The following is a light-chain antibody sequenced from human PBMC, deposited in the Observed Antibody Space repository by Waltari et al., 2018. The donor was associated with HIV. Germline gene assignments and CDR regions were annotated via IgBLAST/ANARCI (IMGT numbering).Light chain of an antibody. CDR2: TAS. J-gene: IGKJ4*01. CDR1: QSISSY. Sequence: DIQMTQSTSSLSASAGNIRTITCRASQSISSYLSWYQHKPGKAPKLLIYTASSLQSGVPSRFSGSRSGTGFTLTISSLQPEDFATYYCQQSYSTPLTFSGGTKVEIK. V-gene: IGKV1-39*01. CDR3: QQSYSTPLT.